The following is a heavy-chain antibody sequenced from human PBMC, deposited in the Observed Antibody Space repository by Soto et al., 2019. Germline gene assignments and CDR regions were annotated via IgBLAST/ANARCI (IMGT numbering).Heavy chain of an antibody. CDR2: TYYRSKWYN. D-gene: IGHD6-19*01. V-gene: IGHV6-1*01. Sequence: SQTLSLTCAISGDSVSSNSAAWNWIRQSPSRGLEWLGRTYYRSKWYNDYAVSVKSRITINPDTSKNQFSLQLNSGTPEDAAVDYCARDRIELLGNWFDPWGQGTLVTVSS. J-gene: IGHJ5*02. CDR1: GDSVSSNSAA. CDR3: ARDRIELLGNWFDP.